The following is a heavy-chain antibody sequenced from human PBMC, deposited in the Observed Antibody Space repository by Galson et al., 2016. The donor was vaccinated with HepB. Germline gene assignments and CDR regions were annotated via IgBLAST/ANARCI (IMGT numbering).Heavy chain of an antibody. CDR2: IYPGDSDT. V-gene: IGHV5-51*01. CDR3: ARSACSGGACYSFWYFDI. J-gene: IGHJ2*01. Sequence: SGAEVKKPGESLKISCTTSGYKFTGKWIGWVRQKPGKGLEWMGIIYPGDSDTRYSPSFQGQVTISADKSTNTAHLQWSSLEASDTATYYCARSACSGGACYSFWYFDIWGRGTPVSVSS. CDR1: GYKFTGKW. D-gene: IGHD2-15*01.